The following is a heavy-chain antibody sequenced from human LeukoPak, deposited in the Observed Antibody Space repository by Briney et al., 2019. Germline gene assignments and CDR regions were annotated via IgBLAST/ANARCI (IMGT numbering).Heavy chain of an antibody. CDR3: ARDLGGWCGMAIDY. Sequence: GASVKVSCKASGYTFTGYYMHWVRQAPGQGLEWMGWINPNSGGTNYAQKFQGRVTMTRDTSISTAYMELSRLRSDDTAVYYCARDLGGWCGMAIDYWGQGTLVTVSS. CDR2: INPNSGGT. D-gene: IGHD6-19*01. CDR1: GYTFTGYY. J-gene: IGHJ4*02. V-gene: IGHV1-2*02.